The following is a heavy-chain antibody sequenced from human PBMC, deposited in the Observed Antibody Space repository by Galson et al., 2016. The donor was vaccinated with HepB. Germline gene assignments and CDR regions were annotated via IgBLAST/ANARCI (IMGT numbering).Heavy chain of an antibody. J-gene: IGHJ6*02. V-gene: IGHV5-10-1*01. D-gene: IGHD3-3*01. CDR3: ARQYNFWSGYSESYYGMDV. CDR2: IDPSDSYT. CDR1: GYTFTTYW. Sequence: QSGAEVKKPGESLRISCKASGYTFTTYWISWVRQMPGKGLEWIGRIDPSDSYTNYSPSFQGHVTISADKSFSTAYLQWSSLKASDTAMYYCARQYNFWSGYSESYYGMDVWGQGTTVTVSS.